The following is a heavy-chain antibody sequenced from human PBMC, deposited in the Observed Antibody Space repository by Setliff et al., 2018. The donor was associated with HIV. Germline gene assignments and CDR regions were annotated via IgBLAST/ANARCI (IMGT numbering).Heavy chain of an antibody. Sequence: SETLSLTCTVSGYSITSGYYWGWIRQPPGKGLEWLGSIHHSGSTYYNPSLKSRVIISVDTSKNEVSLKVSSVTAADTAAYYCARVDRCSGGSCYFIDYWGQGTLVTVSS. J-gene: IGHJ4*02. V-gene: IGHV4-38-2*02. CDR3: ARVDRCSGGSCYFIDY. D-gene: IGHD2-15*01. CDR2: IHHSGST. CDR1: GYSITSGYY.